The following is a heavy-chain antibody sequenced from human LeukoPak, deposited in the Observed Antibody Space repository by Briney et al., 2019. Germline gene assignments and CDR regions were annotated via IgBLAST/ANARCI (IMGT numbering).Heavy chain of an antibody. CDR1: GYTFTSYG. D-gene: IGHD3-3*01. J-gene: IGHJ4*02. CDR3: ARARTGTLRFLEWLLYFDY. CDR2: INAGNGNT. Sequence: ASVKVSCKASGYTFTSYGISWVRQAPGQGLGWMGWINAGNGNTKYSQKFQGRVTITRDTSASTAYMELSSLRSEDTAVYYCARARTGTLRFLEWLLYFDYWGQGTLVTVSS. V-gene: IGHV1-3*01.